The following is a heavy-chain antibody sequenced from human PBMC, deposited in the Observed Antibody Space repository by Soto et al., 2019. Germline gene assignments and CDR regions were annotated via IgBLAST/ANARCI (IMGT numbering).Heavy chain of an antibody. CDR2: INPNSGGT. D-gene: IGHD4-17*01. J-gene: IGHJ4*02. CDR1: GYTFTGYY. V-gene: IGHV1-2*04. Sequence: ASVKVSCKASGYTFTGYYMHWVRQAPGQGLEWMGWINPNSGGTNYAQKFQGWVTMTRDTSISTAYMELSRLRSDDTAVYYCARETKQSYGDQYGGGCFDYWGQGTLVTVSS. CDR3: ARETKQSYGDQYGGGCFDY.